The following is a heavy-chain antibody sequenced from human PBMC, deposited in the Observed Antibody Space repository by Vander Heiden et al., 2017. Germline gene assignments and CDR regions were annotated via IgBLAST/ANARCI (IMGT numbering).Heavy chain of an antibody. CDR2: IYSSGKT. D-gene: IGHD2-21*01. V-gene: IGHV4-39*02. J-gene: IGHJ4*01. Sequence: QLQLQESGPGLLKPSETLSLTCTVSGSPISGNSYYWGWIRQPPGKGLEWIGKIYSSGKTYYNPSLESRLNISVDTSKNHFSLRLSSLSAADTAVYYCARLEAYGGGLDFWGQGILVTVSS. CDR1: GSPISGNSYY. CDR3: ARLEAYGGGLDF.